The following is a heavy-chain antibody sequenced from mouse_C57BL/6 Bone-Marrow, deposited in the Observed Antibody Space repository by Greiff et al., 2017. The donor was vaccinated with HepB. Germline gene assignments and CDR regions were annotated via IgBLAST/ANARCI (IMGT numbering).Heavy chain of an antibody. CDR2: IYTGDGDT. CDR3: ARNGYYYGSRRDWYFDV. D-gene: IGHD1-1*01. Sequence: QVQLQQSGAELVKPGASVKISCKASGYSFSSYWMNWVKQRPGKGLEWIGQIYTGDGDTNYNGKFKGKATLTADKSSSTAYMQLSSLTSEDSAVYFCARNGYYYGSRRDWYFDVWGTGTTVTVSS. J-gene: IGHJ1*03. CDR1: GYSFSSYW. V-gene: IGHV1-80*01.